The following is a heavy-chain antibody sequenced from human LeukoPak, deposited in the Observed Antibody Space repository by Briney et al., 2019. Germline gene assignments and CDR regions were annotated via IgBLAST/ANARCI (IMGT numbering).Heavy chain of an antibody. CDR1: GFTFGDYA. V-gene: IGHV3-49*03. CDR3: TRDRLSSSSWSSTFDY. J-gene: IGHJ4*02. D-gene: IGHD6-13*01. CDR2: IRSKAYGRTT. Sequence: GRSLRLSCTASGFTFGDYAMSWFRQAPGKGLEWVGFIRSKAYGRTTEYAAAVKRTFNISRDDSNSIAYLQMNSLKTEDTAVYYCTRDRLSSSSWSSTFDYWGQGTLVTVSS.